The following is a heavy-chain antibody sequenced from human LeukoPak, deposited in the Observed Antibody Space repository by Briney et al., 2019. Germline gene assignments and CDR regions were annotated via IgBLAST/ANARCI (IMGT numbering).Heavy chain of an antibody. D-gene: IGHD3-10*01. J-gene: IGHJ6*03. V-gene: IGHV4-4*07. CDR2: IYASGST. CDR1: GGSISSYY. CDR3: ARDGLKTMVRGKIHYYYMDV. Sequence: SETLSLTCTFSGGSISSYYWSWIRQPAAKGLEWIGRIYASGSTHYNPSLKSRVTMSVDTSKNQFSLQLTSVTAADPAVHYCARDGLKTMVRGKIHYYYMDVWGKGTRV.